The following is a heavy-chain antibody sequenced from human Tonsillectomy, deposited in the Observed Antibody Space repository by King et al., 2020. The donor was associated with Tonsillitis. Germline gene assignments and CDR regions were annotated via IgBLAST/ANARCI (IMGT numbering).Heavy chain of an antibody. Sequence: VQLVESGGRLIQPGGSLRLFCTASGFTVSRNYMSWVRQAPGKGLEWVSLINSVGFTDYADSVKGRFTIARDNSQNTLSLQMNSLRVEDTAVYYCASGFDYYDRSGYYSGLDSWGQGTLVTVSA. J-gene: IGHJ4*02. D-gene: IGHD3-22*01. CDR1: GFTVSRNY. CDR2: INSVGFT. CDR3: ASGFDYYDRSGYYSGLDS. V-gene: IGHV3-53*01.